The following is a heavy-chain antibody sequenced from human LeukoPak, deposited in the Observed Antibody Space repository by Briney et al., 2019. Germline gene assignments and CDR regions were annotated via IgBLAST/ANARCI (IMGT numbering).Heavy chain of an antibody. CDR2: IYTSGST. CDR1: GGSISTYY. V-gene: IGHV4-4*07. CDR3: ARGPAYCGGDCSPLDY. Sequence: SETLSLTCTVSGGSISTYYWSWVRQPAGKGLEWIGRIYTSGSTNYNPSLKSRATMSVDTSKNHFSLKPSSVTAADTAVYYCARGPAYCGGDCSPLDYWGQGTRVTVSS. D-gene: IGHD2-21*02. J-gene: IGHJ4*02.